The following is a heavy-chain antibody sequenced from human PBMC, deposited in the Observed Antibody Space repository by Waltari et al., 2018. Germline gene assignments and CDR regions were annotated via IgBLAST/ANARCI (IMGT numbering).Heavy chain of an antibody. CDR1: GFTFSSYA. CDR2: ISYDGRNK. V-gene: IGHV3-30*01. D-gene: IGHD3-10*01. Sequence: QVQLVESGGGVVQPGRSLRLSCAASGFTFSSYAMHWVRQDPGKGLEWVAVISYDGRNKYYADSVTGRFTISRDNSKNTLYLQMNSLRAEDTAVYYCARGGGSGSYYLHYYYYGMDVWGQGTTVIVSS. J-gene: IGHJ6*02. CDR3: ARGGGSGSYYLHYYYYGMDV.